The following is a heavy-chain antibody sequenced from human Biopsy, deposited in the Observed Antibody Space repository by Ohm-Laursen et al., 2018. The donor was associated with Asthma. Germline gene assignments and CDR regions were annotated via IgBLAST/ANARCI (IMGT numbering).Heavy chain of an antibody. CDR2: HDHEEGGT. D-gene: IGHD4-17*01. J-gene: IGHJ4*02. Sequence: ASVKVSCKISGYSLTDLSMHWVRQAPGQGLEWMGGHDHEEGGTVNARRFQGRITMTEATTTDTAYMELTSLSSDDLAVYYCASDFPKDYVRYNFQFWGQGTLVTVSS. CDR1: GYSLTDLS. V-gene: IGHV1-24*01. CDR3: ASDFPKDYVRYNFQF.